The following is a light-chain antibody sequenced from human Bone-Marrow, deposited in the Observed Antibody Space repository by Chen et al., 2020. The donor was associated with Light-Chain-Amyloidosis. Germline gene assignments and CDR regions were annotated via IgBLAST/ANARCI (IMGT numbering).Light chain of an antibody. J-gene: IGLJ3*02. CDR1: SGSIATNY. CDR2: EDD. V-gene: IGLV6-57*01. CDR3: QSYQGSSQGV. Sequence: NFILTQPHSVSESPGKTVIISCTRSSGSIATNYVQRYQQRPGSSPTTVIYEDDQRPSGVPDRFSGSIDRSSNSASLTISGLKTEDEADYYCQSYQGSSQGVFGGGTKLTVL.